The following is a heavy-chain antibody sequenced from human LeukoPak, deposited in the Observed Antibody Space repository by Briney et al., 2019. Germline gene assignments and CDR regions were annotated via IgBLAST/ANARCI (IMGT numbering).Heavy chain of an antibody. CDR2: ISWNSGSI. CDR3: AKDTYGDYVGGAFDI. CDR1: GFTFDDYA. Sequence: GRSLRLSCAASGFTFDDYAMHWVRQAPGKGLEWVSGISWNSGSIGYADSVKGRFTISRDNAKNSLYLQMNSLRAGDTALYYCAKDTYGDYVGGAFDIWGQGTMVTVSS. V-gene: IGHV3-9*01. D-gene: IGHD4-17*01. J-gene: IGHJ3*02.